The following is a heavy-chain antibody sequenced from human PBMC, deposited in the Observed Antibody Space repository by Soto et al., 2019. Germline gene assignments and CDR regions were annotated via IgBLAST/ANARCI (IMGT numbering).Heavy chain of an antibody. CDR3: AREGDTIFGVIRTNLFDP. Sequence: ASVKVSCKASGYSVTGYYMHWVRQAPGQGLEWMGWIHPGSGGSNYAQKFQGRVTMTRDTSINTAYMELTRLRSEDTAVYYCAREGDTIFGVIRTNLFDPWGQGTLVNVSS. CDR2: IHPGSGGS. CDR1: GYSVTGYY. V-gene: IGHV1-2*02. J-gene: IGHJ5*02. D-gene: IGHD3-3*01.